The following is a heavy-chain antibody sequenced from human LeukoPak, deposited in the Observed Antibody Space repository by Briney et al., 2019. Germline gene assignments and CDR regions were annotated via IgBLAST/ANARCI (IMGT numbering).Heavy chain of an antibody. J-gene: IGHJ6*04. CDR2: ISGSGGST. V-gene: IGHV3-23*01. CDR3: AKASAGSGRALYYYGMDV. Sequence: GGSLRLSCAASGFPFSSYAMTWVRQAPGKGLEWVSAISGSGGSTYYADSVRGRFTISRDNSKNALYLQMNSLRAEDTAVYYCAKASAGSGRALYYYGMDVWGKGTTVTASS. CDR1: GFPFSSYA. D-gene: IGHD3-10*01.